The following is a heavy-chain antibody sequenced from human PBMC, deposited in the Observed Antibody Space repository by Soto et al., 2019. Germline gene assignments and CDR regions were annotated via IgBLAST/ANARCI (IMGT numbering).Heavy chain of an antibody. CDR3: ARESRYCSGGSCYFLPGIDY. CDR1: GYTFTSYG. V-gene: IGHV1-18*01. CDR2: ISAYNGNT. Sequence: ASVKVSCKASGYTFTSYGISWVRQAPGQGLEWMGWISAYNGNTKYAQKLQGRVTMTTDTSTSTAYMEVRSLRSDDTAVYYCARESRYCSGGSCYFLPGIDYWGQGTLVTVSS. D-gene: IGHD2-15*01. J-gene: IGHJ4*02.